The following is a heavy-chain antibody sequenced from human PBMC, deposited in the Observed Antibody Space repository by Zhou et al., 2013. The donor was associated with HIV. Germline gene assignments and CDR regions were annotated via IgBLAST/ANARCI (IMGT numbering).Heavy chain of an antibody. J-gene: IGHJ5*02. Sequence: QVQLVQSGAEVKKPGASVKVSCKASGYTFTSYDINWVRQATGQGLEWMGWMNPNSGNTGYAQKFQGRVTMTRNTSISTAYMELSSLRSEDTAVYYCAREGGPRGYSGYDSYWFDPWGQGTLVTVSS. CDR1: GYTFTSYD. D-gene: IGHD5-12*01. CDR3: AREGGPRGYSGYDSYWFDP. V-gene: IGHV1-8*01. CDR2: MNPNSGNT.